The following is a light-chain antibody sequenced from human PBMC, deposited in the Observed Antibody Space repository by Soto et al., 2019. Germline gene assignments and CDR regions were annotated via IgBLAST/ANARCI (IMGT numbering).Light chain of an antibody. J-gene: IGLJ1*01. CDR1: SNVVGAFNY. V-gene: IGLV2-14*03. Sequence: QSALTQPASVSGSPGQSIAISCTGTSNVVGAFNYVSWYQQHPGKAPKLMIYDVTNRPSGVSDRFSGSKSGNTASLTISWLQAEDEGDYYCSSYTRSNTYVFGTGTKVTVL. CDR2: DVT. CDR3: SSYTRSNTYV.